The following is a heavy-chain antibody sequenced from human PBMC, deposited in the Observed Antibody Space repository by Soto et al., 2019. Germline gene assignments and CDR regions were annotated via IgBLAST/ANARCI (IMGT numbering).Heavy chain of an antibody. CDR2: ISYDGSNK. J-gene: IGHJ4*02. CDR3: AKDLGGYPLYYFDY. Sequence: GGSLRLSCAASGFTFSSYGMHWVRQAPGKGLEWVAVISYDGSNKYYADSVKGRFTTSRDNSKNTLYLQMNSLRAEDTAVYSCAKDLGGYPLYYFDYWGQGTLVTVSS. V-gene: IGHV3-30*18. CDR1: GFTFSSYG. D-gene: IGHD3-22*01.